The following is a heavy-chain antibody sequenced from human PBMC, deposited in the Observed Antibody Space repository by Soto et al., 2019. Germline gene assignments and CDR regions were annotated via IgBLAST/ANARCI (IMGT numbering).Heavy chain of an antibody. Sequence: GESLKISCKGSGYSFTNYWIAWVRQMPGKGLEYMGIIYPSDSTTRYSPSFQGQVTISADKSISTAYLQWNSLKASDTAMYYCARHGFYGDYSSNYFDPWGQGTLDTV. CDR2: IYPSDSTT. CDR3: ARHGFYGDYSSNYFDP. V-gene: IGHV5-51*01. J-gene: IGHJ5*02. D-gene: IGHD4-17*01. CDR1: GYSFTNYW.